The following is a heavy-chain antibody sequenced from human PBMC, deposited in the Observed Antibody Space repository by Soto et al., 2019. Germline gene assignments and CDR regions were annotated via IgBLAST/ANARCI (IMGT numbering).Heavy chain of an antibody. Sequence: QVQLVQSGAEEKKPGASVKVSCKASGYTFTNYAIHWVRQAPGQRLEWMGWINAGNGNTRYSQKFQGRVTITRDTSARIAYMELSLLRSEDTAVYSCATSYSAYDYHYYYGMDVWDQGTTVTVSS. CDR2: INAGNGNT. CDR1: GYTFTNYA. CDR3: ATSYSAYDYHYYYGMDV. D-gene: IGHD5-12*01. J-gene: IGHJ6*02. V-gene: IGHV1-3*05.